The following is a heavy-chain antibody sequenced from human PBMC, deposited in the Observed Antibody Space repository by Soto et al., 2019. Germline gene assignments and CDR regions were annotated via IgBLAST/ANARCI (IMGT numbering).Heavy chain of an antibody. CDR2: ISSSDSTK. V-gene: IGHV3-48*03. Sequence: PGGSLRLSCEASGFTFSGHEMNWVRQSPGKGLEWISFISSSDSTKHYADSVKGRFTISRDNAKNSLYLQMNSLRAEDTAVYYCAGRLRFFDWLPKFDYWGQGALVT. J-gene: IGHJ4*02. CDR3: AGRLRFFDWLPKFDY. D-gene: IGHD3-9*01. CDR1: GFTFSGHE.